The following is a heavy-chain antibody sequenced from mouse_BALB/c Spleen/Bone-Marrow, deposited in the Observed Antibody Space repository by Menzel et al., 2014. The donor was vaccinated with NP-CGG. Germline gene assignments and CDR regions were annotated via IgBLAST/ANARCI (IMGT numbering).Heavy chain of an antibody. CDR1: GFTFSNYW. V-gene: IGHV6-6*02. CDR3: ARRGRGYAMDY. Sequence: EVMLVESGGGLEQPGGSMKLSCVASGFTFSNYWMNWVRQSPEKGLEWVAEIRLKSNNYATHYAESVKGRFTIPRDDSKSSVYLQMNNLGAEDTGIYYCARRGRGYAMDYWGQGTSVTVSS. J-gene: IGHJ4*01. CDR2: IRLKSNNYAT.